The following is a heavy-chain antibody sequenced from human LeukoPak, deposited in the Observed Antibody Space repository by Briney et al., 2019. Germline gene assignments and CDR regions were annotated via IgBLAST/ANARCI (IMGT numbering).Heavy chain of an antibody. J-gene: IGHJ6*03. Sequence: PGGSLRLSCAASGFTFSSYSMNWVRQAPGKGLEWVSYISSSSSTIYYADSVKGRFTISRDNAKNSLYLQMNSLRAEDTAVYYCARVTRSQNYYMDVWGKGTTVTVSS. CDR3: ARVTRSQNYYMDV. CDR1: GFTFSSYS. CDR2: ISSSSSTI. V-gene: IGHV3-48*01.